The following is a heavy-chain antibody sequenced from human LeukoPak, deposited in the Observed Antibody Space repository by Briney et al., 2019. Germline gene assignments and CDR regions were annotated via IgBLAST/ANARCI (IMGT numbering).Heavy chain of an antibody. CDR1: GGSISSSSYY. V-gene: IGHV4-39*01. CDR2: ISYSVTT. J-gene: IGHJ4*01. Sequence: SETLSLTCTVSGGSISSSSYYWAWMRQSPGKGLQWIASISYSVTTYYNPSLKSRVTISIDTSKNQFSLKLSSVTAAGTAVYYCARHLRGATIYYEYWGQGTLVTLSS. D-gene: IGHD1-26*01. CDR3: ARHLRGATIYYEY.